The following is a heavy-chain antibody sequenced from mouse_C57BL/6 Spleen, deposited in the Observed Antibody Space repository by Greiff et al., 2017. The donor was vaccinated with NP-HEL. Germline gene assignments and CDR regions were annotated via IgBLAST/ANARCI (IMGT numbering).Heavy chain of an antibody. V-gene: IGHV1-53*01. D-gene: IGHD1-1*01. J-gene: IGHJ3*01. CDR2: INPSNGGT. CDR1: GYTFTSYW. CDR3: ARSAYYYGSSYPAWFAY. Sequence: VQLQQPGTELVKPGASVKLSCKASGYTFTSYWMHWVKQRPGQGLEWIGNINPSNGGTNYNEKFKSKATLTVDKSSSTAYMQLSSLTSEDSAVYYCARSAYYYGSSYPAWFAYWGQGTLVTVSA.